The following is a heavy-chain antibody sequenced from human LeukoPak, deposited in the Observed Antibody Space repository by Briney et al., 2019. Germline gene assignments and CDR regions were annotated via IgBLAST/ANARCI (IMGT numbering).Heavy chain of an antibody. V-gene: IGHV4-31*03. CDR3: ARAPPAIYNWFDP. J-gene: IGHJ5*02. D-gene: IGHD2-21*01. Sequence: SETLSLTCTVSGGSISSGGYYWSWIRQHPGKGLEWIGYICYSGSTYYNPSLKSRVTISVDTSKNQFSLKLSSVTAADTAVYYCARAPPAIYNWFDPWGQGTLVTVSS. CDR1: GGSISSGGYY. CDR2: ICYSGST.